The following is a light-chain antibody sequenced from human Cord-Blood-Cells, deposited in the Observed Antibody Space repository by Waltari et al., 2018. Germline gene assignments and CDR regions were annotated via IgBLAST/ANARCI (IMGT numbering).Light chain of an antibody. CDR3: QSADSSGTYV. J-gene: IGLJ1*01. CDR2: KDS. V-gene: IGLV3-25*03. Sequence: SYELTQPPPVSVSPGQTARITCSGDALPKQYAYWYQQKSGQAPVLVIYKDSERPSGIPERFSGSSSGTTVTLTISGVQAEDEADYYCQSADSSGTYVFGTGTKVTVL. CDR1: ALPKQY.